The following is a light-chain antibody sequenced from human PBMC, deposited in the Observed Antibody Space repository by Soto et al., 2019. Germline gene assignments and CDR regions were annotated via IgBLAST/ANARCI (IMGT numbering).Light chain of an antibody. Sequence: EIVMTQSPATLSVSPGERATHSCRASQSVSSNLAWYQQKPGQAPRLLIYGASTRATGIPARFSGSGSGTEFTLTISSLQSEDFVVYYCQQYNNWLTFGGGTKVEIK. CDR1: QSVSSN. CDR2: GAS. CDR3: QQYNNWLT. J-gene: IGKJ4*01. V-gene: IGKV3-15*01.